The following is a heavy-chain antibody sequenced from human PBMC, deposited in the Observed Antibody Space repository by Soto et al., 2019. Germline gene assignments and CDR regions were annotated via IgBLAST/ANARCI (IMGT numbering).Heavy chain of an antibody. D-gene: IGHD3-22*01. CDR1: GFTFSTYS. V-gene: IGHV3-48*02. Sequence: EVQLVESGGGLVQPGGSLRLSCAASGFTFSTYSMNWVRQAPGKGLEWVSYISTSSSTIYYADSVKGRFTISRDNAKNALYLQMNSLRDEATAVYYCASGGPYYYDSRYFEYWGQGPLVTVSS. J-gene: IGHJ4*02. CDR3: ASGGPYYYDSRYFEY. CDR2: ISTSSSTI.